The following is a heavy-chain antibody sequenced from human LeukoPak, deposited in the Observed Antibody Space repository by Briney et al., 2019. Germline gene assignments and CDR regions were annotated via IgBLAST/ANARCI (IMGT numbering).Heavy chain of an antibody. D-gene: IGHD3-3*01. V-gene: IGHV4-59*01. CDR1: GGSISSYY. Sequence: SETLSLTCTVSGGSISSYYWSWIRQPPGKGLERIGYIYYSGSTNYNPSLKSRVTISVDTSKNQFSLKLSSVTAADTAVYYCARGTLSDYDFWSGYRDYYYYGMDVWGQGTLVTVSS. J-gene: IGHJ6*02. CDR2: IYYSGST. CDR3: ARGTLSDYDFWSGYRDYYYYGMDV.